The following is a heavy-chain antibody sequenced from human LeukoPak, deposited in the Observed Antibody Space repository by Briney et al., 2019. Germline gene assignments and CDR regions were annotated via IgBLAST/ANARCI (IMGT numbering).Heavy chain of an antibody. J-gene: IGHJ4*02. CDR3: ASEDSPCFTFGY. Sequence: SGTLSLTCDASGGTIDIHNYRSWGRQAPGKGLEWIGETSHDGTTNHNPSLRSRVAMSMDRANNQFSLRLTCVTAADTAVYYCASEDSPCFTFGYWGQGFLVTVAS. D-gene: IGHD3-16*01. CDR1: GGTIDIHNY. V-gene: IGHV4-4*02. CDR2: TSHDGTT.